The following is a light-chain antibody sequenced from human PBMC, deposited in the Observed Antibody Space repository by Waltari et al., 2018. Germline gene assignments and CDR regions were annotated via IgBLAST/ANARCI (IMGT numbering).Light chain of an antibody. CDR2: DAS. Sequence: QITQSPSSLSASVGDRVTFTCQATQDITTASSWFQQKPGAAPRLLIYDASTLQPGVPARFSGTASATGFSLTITSLQLDDSATYDCQQCHSLPYTFARGTKLNIK. CDR3: QQCHSLPYT. J-gene: IGKJ2*01. CDR1: QDITTA. V-gene: IGKV1-33*01.